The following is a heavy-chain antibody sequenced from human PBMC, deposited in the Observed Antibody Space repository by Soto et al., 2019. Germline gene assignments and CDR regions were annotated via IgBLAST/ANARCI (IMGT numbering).Heavy chain of an antibody. J-gene: IGHJ4*02. CDR2: IPYTGRN. Sequence: QVQLQESGPRLVKPSETLSLTCTVSGDSISSYYWSWFRQPPGKGLEWIGYIPYTGRNNYNPSLKSRVTISVDTSKNQFALELRSVTAADTAVYFCARSPRLYETIGYYSHYSDYWGQGTLVTVSS. CDR3: ARSPRLYETIGYYSHYSDY. D-gene: IGHD3-22*01. CDR1: GDSISSYY. V-gene: IGHV4-59*01.